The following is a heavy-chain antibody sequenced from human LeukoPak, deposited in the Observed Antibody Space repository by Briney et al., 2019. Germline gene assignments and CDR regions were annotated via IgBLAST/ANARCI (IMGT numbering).Heavy chain of an antibody. CDR1: GFTFSGYA. J-gene: IGHJ4*02. CDR2: ISGSGGST. Sequence: PGGSLRLSCAASGFTFSGYAMSWVRQAPGKGLEWVSVISGSGGSTYYADSVKGRFTISRDNSKNTLYLQMNSLRAEDTAVYYCAKGADCGGDCWYFDYWGQGTLVTVSS. CDR3: AKGADCGGDCWYFDY. D-gene: IGHD2-21*02. V-gene: IGHV3-23*01.